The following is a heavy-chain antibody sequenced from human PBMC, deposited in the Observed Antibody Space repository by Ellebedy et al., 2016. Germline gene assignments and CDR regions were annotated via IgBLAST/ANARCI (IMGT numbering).Heavy chain of an antibody. CDR1: GFTFSIYA. Sequence: GGSLRLXXAASGFTFSIYAMSWVRQAPGKGLEWVSSITGSGGSTFYADSVKGRFTISRDNSKNTLYLQMNSLRAEDTAVYYCAKEITYFDFWSGYSPQEAFDFWGQGTMVSVSS. V-gene: IGHV3-23*01. J-gene: IGHJ3*01. D-gene: IGHD3-3*01. CDR2: ITGSGGST. CDR3: AKEITYFDFWSGYSPQEAFDF.